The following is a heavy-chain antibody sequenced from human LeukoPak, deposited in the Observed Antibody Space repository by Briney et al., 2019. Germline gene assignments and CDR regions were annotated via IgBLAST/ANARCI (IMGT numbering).Heavy chain of an antibody. J-gene: IGHJ6*02. CDR2: IYYSGST. CDR1: GGSISSGGYY. V-gene: IGHV4-31*03. Sequence: SETLSLTCTVSGGSISSGGYYWSWIRQHPGKGLEWIGYIYYSGSTYYNPSLKSRVTISVDTSKNQFSLKLSSVTAADTAVYYCARGYCSSTSCRYYGMDVWGQGTTVTVSS. CDR3: ARGYCSSTSCRYYGMDV. D-gene: IGHD2-2*01.